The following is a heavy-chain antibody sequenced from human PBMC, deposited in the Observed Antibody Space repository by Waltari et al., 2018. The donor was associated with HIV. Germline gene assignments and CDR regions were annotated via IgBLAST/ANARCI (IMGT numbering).Heavy chain of an antibody. V-gene: IGHV3-48*04. CDR2: ISNSGNTI. J-gene: IGHJ4*02. Sequence: EVQLVESGGDLVQPGGSLRLSCAASGFSVSSYGMNWVRQAPGKGLDWISYISNSGNTIDYADSVKGRFTISRDNAKNSLSLQMHSLRAEDTAVYYCARARGYSYGYEDYWGQGALVTVSS. CDR3: ARARGYSYGYEDY. D-gene: IGHD5-18*01. CDR1: GFSVSSYG.